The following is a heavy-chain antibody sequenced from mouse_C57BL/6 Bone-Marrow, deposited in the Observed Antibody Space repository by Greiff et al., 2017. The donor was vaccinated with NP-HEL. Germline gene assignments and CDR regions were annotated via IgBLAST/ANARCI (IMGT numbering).Heavy chain of an antibody. D-gene: IGHD1-1*01. J-gene: IGHJ1*03. CDR1: GFTFSNYW. CDR3: TGLMDYYGSRWTWYFDV. V-gene: IGHV6-3*01. CDR2: IRLKSDNYAT. Sequence: EVKVEESGGGLVQPGGSMKLSCVASGFTFSNYWMNWVRQSPEKGLEWVAQIRLKSDNYATHYAESVKGRFTISRDDSKSSVYLQMNNLRAEDTGIYYCTGLMDYYGSRWTWYFDVWGTGTTVTVSS.